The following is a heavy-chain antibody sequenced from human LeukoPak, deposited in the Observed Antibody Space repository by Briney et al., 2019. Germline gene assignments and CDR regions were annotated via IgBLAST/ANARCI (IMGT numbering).Heavy chain of an antibody. CDR1: GFSFSYYA. D-gene: IGHD3-10*01. CDR2: ISSSSSYI. J-gene: IGHJ6*02. Sequence: GGSLRLSCTGSGFSFSYYAMSWVRQAPGKGLEWVSSISSSSSYIYYADSVKGRFTISRDNAKNSLYLQMNSLRAEDTAVYYCARDLYGSGSYGMDVWGQGTTVTVSS. V-gene: IGHV3-21*01. CDR3: ARDLYGSGSYGMDV.